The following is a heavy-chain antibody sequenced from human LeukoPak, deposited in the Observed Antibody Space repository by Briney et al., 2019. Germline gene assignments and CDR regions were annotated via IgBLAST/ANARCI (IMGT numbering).Heavy chain of an antibody. CDR2: IYHSGST. Sequence: SETLSLTCAVYGGSFSGYYWSWIRQPPGKGLEWIGEIYHSGSTNYNPSLKSRVTISVDKSKNQFSLKLSSVTAADTAVYYCARHAGANTARRNYYYYYMDVWGKGTTVTISS. D-gene: IGHD5-18*01. CDR1: GGSFSGYY. CDR3: ARHAGANTARRNYYYYYMDV. J-gene: IGHJ6*03. V-gene: IGHV4-34*01.